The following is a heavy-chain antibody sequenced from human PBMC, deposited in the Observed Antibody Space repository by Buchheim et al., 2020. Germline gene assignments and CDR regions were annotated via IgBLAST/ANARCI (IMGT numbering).Heavy chain of an antibody. CDR1: GFTFSDYY. Sequence: QVQLVESGGGVVQPGRSLRLSCAASGFTFSDYYMSWIRQAPGKGLEWVSYISSSSSYTNYADSVKGRFTISRDNAKNSLYLQMNSLRAEDTAVYYCARAALRYFDWLFKGNSYMDVWGKGTT. J-gene: IGHJ6*03. D-gene: IGHD3-9*01. CDR3: ARAALRYFDWLFKGNSYMDV. V-gene: IGHV3-11*05. CDR2: ISSSSSYT.